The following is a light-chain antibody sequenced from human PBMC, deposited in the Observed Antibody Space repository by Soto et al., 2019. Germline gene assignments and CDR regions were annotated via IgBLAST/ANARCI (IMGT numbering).Light chain of an antibody. CDR1: QGIIND. Sequence: DIQLTQSPSFLSASVGDRVTITCRASQGIINDGAWYQRKPGKAPKLLIYTASTLQSGVPSRFSGSGYGTEFSLTISSLQPEDFATYYCPQLNSYPLTFGGGTKVEIK. V-gene: IGKV1-9*01. CDR2: TAS. J-gene: IGKJ4*01. CDR3: PQLNSYPLT.